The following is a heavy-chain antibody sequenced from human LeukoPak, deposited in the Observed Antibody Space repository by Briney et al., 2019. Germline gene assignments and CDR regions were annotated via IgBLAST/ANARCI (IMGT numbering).Heavy chain of an antibody. CDR3: ARLLAGSGYARDAFDI. D-gene: IGHD3-22*01. J-gene: IGHJ3*02. CDR2: MSYVGSNK. CDR1: GFTFTTYW. Sequence: GGSLRLSCAASGFTFTTYWMSWVRQAPGKGLEWVAVMSYVGSNKYYADSVKGRFTISRDNSKNTLYLQMNSLRAEDTAVYYCARLLAGSGYARDAFDIWGQGTMVTVSS. V-gene: IGHV3-30*03.